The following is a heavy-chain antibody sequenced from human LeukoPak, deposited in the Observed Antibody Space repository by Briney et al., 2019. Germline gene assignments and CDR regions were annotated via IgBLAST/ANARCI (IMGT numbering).Heavy chain of an antibody. D-gene: IGHD3-9*01. CDR3: ARGDILTDYDNDFYYYMDV. J-gene: IGHJ6*03. Sequence: ASVKVSCKSSGYTFNSYGITWVRQAPGQGLEWMGWIHTYNGHTNYAQKLQGRVTMTTDTSTSTAYMELRSLRSDDTAVYYCARGDILTDYDNDFYYYMDVWGEGTTVTISS. CDR1: GYTFNSYG. CDR2: IHTYNGHT. V-gene: IGHV1-18*01.